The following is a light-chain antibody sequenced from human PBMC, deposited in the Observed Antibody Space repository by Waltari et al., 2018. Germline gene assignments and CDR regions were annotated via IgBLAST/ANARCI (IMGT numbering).Light chain of an antibody. V-gene: IGKV1-5*03. CDR3: QQYNIWPYT. CDR2: KSF. Sequence: DIQMTQSPSTLSASVGERVTSTCRASQSISNWLAWYQQKPGKAPKVLIYKSFTLQSGVPSRFSGSGSETEFILTISSLQPDDFATYYCQQYNIWPYTFGQGTTLEI. CDR1: QSISNW. J-gene: IGKJ2*01.